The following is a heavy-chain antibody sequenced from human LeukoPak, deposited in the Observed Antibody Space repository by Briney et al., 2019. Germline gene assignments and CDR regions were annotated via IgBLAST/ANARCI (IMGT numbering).Heavy chain of an antibody. V-gene: IGHV3-30-3*01. D-gene: IGHD1-26*01. CDR2: ISYDGSNK. Sequence: GGSLRLSCAASGFTFSSYAMHWVRQAPGKGLEWVAVISYDGSNKYYADSVKGRFTISRDNSKNTLYLQMNSLRSDDTAVYYCARESQNDGAIPYFDYWGQGTLVTVSS. CDR3: ARESQNDGAIPYFDY. CDR1: GFTFSSYA. J-gene: IGHJ4*02.